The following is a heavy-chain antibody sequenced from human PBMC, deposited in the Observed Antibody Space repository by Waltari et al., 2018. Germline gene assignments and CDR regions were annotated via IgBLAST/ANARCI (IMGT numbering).Heavy chain of an antibody. CDR3: ARASGVDY. CDR1: FSTYV. CDR2: SSVADGII. D-gene: IGHD3-16*01. J-gene: IGHJ4*02. V-gene: IGHV3-23*01. Sequence: FSTYVMDWVRQAPGKGLEWVSSSSVADGIINYADSVKGRFTIARDNAKNTLYLQMNSLRAEDSAVYYCARASGVDYWGQGTLVTISS.